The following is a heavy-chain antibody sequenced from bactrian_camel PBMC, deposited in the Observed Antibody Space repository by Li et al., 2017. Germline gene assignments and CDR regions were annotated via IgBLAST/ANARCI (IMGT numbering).Heavy chain of an antibody. D-gene: IGHD2*01. J-gene: IGHJ4*01. Sequence: HVQLVESGGGSVQTGGSLALSCVAAKLTYSSNCMGWFRQAPGKEREGVAAILLRGDDTAYADSAKGRFTISQDNAKNEVYLQMNSLNPEDTAVYYCATDLLKAMVGGSCLDHTGYWGQGTQVTVS. CDR1: KLTYSSNC. CDR3: ATDLLKAMVGGSCLDHTGY. V-gene: IGHV3-3*01. CDR2: ILLRGDDT.